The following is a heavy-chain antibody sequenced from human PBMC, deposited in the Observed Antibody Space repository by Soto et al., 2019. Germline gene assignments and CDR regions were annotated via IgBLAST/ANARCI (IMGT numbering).Heavy chain of an antibody. V-gene: IGHV1-3*01. CDR3: ARGAIIAVAKAIDY. J-gene: IGHJ4*02. Sequence: GASVKVSCKASGYTFTSYAMHWVRQAPGQRLEWMGWINAGNGNTKYSQKFQGRVTITRDTSASTAYTELSSLRSEDTAVYYCARGAIIAVAKAIDYWGQGTLVTVSS. D-gene: IGHD6-19*01. CDR2: INAGNGNT. CDR1: GYTFTSYA.